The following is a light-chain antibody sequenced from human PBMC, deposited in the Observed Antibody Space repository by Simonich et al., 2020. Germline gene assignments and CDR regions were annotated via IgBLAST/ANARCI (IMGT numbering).Light chain of an antibody. CDR1: QSLLHSDGKTY. CDR2: EVS. CDR3: MQSIQLPWT. V-gene: IGKV2D-29*02. J-gene: IGKJ1*01. Sequence: DIVMTQTPLSLSVTPGQPASISCKSSQSLLHSDGKTYLYGYLQKPGQSPQLLSYEVSNRCSGVPDRFSGSGSGTDFTLKISRVEAEDVGVYYCMQSIQLPWTFGQGTKVEIK.